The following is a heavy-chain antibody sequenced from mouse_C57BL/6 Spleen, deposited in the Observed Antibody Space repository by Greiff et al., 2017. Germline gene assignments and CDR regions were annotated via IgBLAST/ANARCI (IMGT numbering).Heavy chain of an antibody. V-gene: IGHV14-1*01. D-gene: IGHD2-4*01. CDR1: GFNINDYY. J-gene: IGHJ1*03. Sequence: EVQLQQSGAELVRPGASVKLSCTASGFNINDYYMHWVKQRPEQGLEWIGRIDPEDGDTDYDPKFQGKATLTADTSSSTAYLQLSSLTSEDTAVYYCNTAYEYDGTPYWYFAVWGTGTTVTVSS. CDR2: IDPEDGDT. CDR3: NTAYEYDGTPYWYFAV.